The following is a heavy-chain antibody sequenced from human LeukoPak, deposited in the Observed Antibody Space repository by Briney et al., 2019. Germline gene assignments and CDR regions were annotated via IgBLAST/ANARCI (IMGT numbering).Heavy chain of an antibody. CDR2: IWYDGSDK. V-gene: IGHV3-33*06. CDR3: TKDLCGGDCLPFDY. D-gene: IGHD2-21*02. J-gene: IGHJ4*02. Sequence: GGSLRLSCAASGFTFSSHGIHGVRQAPGKGLEWVAVIWYDGSDKDYADSVKGRFTISRDNYKNTLYLQMNSLRVEDTAVYYCTKDLCGGDCLPFDYGGQGTLVTVSS. CDR1: GFTFSSHG.